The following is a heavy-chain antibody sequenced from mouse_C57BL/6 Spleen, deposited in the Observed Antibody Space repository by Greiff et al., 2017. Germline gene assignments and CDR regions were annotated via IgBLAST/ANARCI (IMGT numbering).Heavy chain of an antibody. CDR3: AITTVVAHYLDY. CDR1: GFNIKDYY. Sequence: EVQLLESGAELVKPGASVKLSCTASGFNIKDYYMHWVKQRTEQGLAWIGMIAPEDGGTTYAPKFPGTAPIAAVTSSITAYLQLSSLTSEETAVYYWAITTVVAHYLDYWGQGTTLGVSS. V-gene: IGHV14-2*01. D-gene: IGHD1-1*01. J-gene: IGHJ2*01. CDR2: IAPEDGGT.